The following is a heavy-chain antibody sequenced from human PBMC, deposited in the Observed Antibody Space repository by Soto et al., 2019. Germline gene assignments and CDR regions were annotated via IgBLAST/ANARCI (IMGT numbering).Heavy chain of an antibody. CDR2: ISASNGHT. J-gene: IGHJ4*02. V-gene: IGHV1-18*04. CDR1: GDTFSGHS. D-gene: IGHD3-3*01. Sequence: ASVKVSCKASGDTFSGHSISWVRQAPGQGLEWMGWISASNGHTNYAQKFQGRVTMTTDTFTSTVYMEMKSLRSEDTAVDYCARNTGSGNSGGFDYWGQGTLVTVSS. CDR3: ARNTGSGNSGGFDY.